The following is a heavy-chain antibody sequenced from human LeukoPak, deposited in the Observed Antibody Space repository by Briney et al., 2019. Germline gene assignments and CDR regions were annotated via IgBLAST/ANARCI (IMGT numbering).Heavy chain of an antibody. CDR2: INHSGST. CDR1: GGSFSGYY. J-gene: IGHJ4*02. D-gene: IGHD3-22*01. V-gene: IGHV4-34*01. CDR3: ARGDSSGYYFPHFDY. Sequence: SETLSLTCAVYGGSFSGYYWSWIRQPPGKGREWIGEINHSGSTNYNPSLKSRVTISVDTSKNQFSLKLSSVTAADTAVYYCARGDSSGYYFPHFDYWGQGTLVTVSS.